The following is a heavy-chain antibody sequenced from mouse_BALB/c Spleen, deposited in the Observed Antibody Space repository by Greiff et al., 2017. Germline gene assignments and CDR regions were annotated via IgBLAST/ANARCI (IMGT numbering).Heavy chain of an antibody. CDR1: GFTFNTYA. V-gene: IGHV10-1*02. D-gene: IGHD1-1*01. CDR2: IRSKSNNYAT. Sequence: EVHLVESGGGLVQPKGSLKLSCAASGFTFNTYAMNWVRQAPGKGLEWVARIRSKSNNYATYYADSVKDRFTISRDDSQSMLYLQMNNLKTEDTAMYYCVRRSGSSYYYAMDYWGQGTSVTVSS. J-gene: IGHJ4*01. CDR3: VRRSGSSYYYAMDY.